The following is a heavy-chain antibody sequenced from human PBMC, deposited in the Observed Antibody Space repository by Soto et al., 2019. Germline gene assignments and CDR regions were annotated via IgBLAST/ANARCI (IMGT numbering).Heavy chain of an antibody. Sequence: ASVKVSCKASGYTFTSYCISWVRQAPGQGLEWMGGISPYNGKANYAQKLQGRVTITADESTSTAYMELSSLRSEDTAVYYCARDLGKGGYSHGYYYYGMDVWGQGTTVTVSS. J-gene: IGHJ6*02. CDR2: ISPYNGKA. CDR1: GYTFTSYC. CDR3: ARDLGKGGYSHGYYYYGMDV. D-gene: IGHD5-18*01. V-gene: IGHV1-18*01.